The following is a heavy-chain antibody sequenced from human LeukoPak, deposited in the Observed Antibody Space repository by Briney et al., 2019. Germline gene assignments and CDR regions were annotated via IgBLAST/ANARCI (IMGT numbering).Heavy chain of an antibody. CDR1: GYTFNNYG. CDR3: ARLFDDGTSDTLPLGY. CDR2: VSAYKNKA. Sequence: GASVKVSCKTSGYTFNNYGITWVRQVPGGGLENMGWVSAYKNKATVAQKFQGRLTMTTDTSTATAFMELGSLTSDGTAVYFCARLFDDGTSDTLPLGYWGQGTLVTVSS. D-gene: IGHD1-14*01. V-gene: IGHV1-18*01. J-gene: IGHJ4*02.